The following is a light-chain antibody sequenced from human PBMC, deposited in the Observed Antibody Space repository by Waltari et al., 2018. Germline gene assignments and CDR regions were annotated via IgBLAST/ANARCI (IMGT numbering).Light chain of an antibody. J-gene: IGLJ2*01. Sequence: TQDPAVSVAMGQTVRITFQGDSLRSFYASWYQQRPGQAPILVVCGQNDRPSGVLDRFSGSSSGNTASFAIAGAQAEDEGFYYCHSRDASGVGGTFGGGTKLTVL. CDR3: HSRDASGVGGT. CDR1: SLRSFY. CDR2: GQN. V-gene: IGLV3-19*01.